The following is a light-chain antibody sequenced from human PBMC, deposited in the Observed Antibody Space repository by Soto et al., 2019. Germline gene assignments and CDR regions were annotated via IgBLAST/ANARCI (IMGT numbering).Light chain of an antibody. CDR2: DVS. Sequence: QSALTQPASVSGSLGQSITISCTGTSSDVGNYNYVSWYQQHPGKAPKRMIYDVSNRPSGVSNRFSGSKSGNTASLTISGLQAEDEADYYCSSYTSSSTLVVFGGGTKLTVL. CDR1: SSDVGNYNY. CDR3: SSYTSSSTLVV. J-gene: IGLJ2*01. V-gene: IGLV2-14*01.